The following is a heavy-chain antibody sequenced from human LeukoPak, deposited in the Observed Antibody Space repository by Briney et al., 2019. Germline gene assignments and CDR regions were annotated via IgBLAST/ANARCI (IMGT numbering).Heavy chain of an antibody. CDR3: ARQTQSTDAYYYYGMDV. J-gene: IGHJ6*02. D-gene: IGHD4-17*01. Sequence: GESLKISCKGSGYSFTSYWIGWVRQMPGKGLEWMGIIYPGDSDTRYSPSFQGQVTISADKSISTAYLQWSSLKASDTAMYYCARQTQSTDAYYYYGMDVRGQGTTVTVSS. CDR2: IYPGDSDT. CDR1: GYSFTSYW. V-gene: IGHV5-51*01.